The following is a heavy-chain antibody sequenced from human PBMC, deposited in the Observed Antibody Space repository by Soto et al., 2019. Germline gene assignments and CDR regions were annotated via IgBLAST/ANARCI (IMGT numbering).Heavy chain of an antibody. J-gene: IGHJ3*02. CDR1: GFTFSSYA. CDR3: AKDVVGSSSWYFLGAFDI. V-gene: IGHV3-23*01. CDR2: ISGSGGST. Sequence: PDGSQIHSWGPTGFTFSSYAMDWVRPAPGKGLQWVSAISGSGGSTYYADSVKGRFTISRDNSKNTLYLQMNSLRAEDTAVYYCAKDVVGSSSWYFLGAFDIWGQGRMV. D-gene: IGHD6-13*01.